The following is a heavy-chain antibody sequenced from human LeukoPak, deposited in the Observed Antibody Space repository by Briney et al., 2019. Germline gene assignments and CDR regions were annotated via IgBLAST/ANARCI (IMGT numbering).Heavy chain of an antibody. J-gene: IGHJ4*02. D-gene: IGHD6-13*01. CDR1: GFTFDDYA. CDR2: INWNSGSI. Sequence: GRSLRVSCAASGFTFDDYAMHWVRQAPGKGLEWVSGINWNSGSIGYADYVKGRFTISRDNAKNSLYLQMNSLRAEDTALYYCAKDQGSAGYSSSWYANWGQGTLVTVSS. CDR3: AKDQGSAGYSSSWYAN. V-gene: IGHV3-9*01.